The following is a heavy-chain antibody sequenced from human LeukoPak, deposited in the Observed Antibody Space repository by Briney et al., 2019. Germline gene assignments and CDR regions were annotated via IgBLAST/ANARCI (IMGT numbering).Heavy chain of an antibody. J-gene: IGHJ4*02. D-gene: IGHD6-13*01. CDR2: INPNSGGT. Sequence: ASVKVSCKASGYTFTGYYMHWVRQAPGQGLEWMGWINPNSGGTNYAQKFQGRVTMTRDTSISTAYMELSRLGSDDTAVYYCARPRTKYSSSWYGYWGQGTLVTVSS. V-gene: IGHV1-2*02. CDR3: ARPRTKYSSSWYGY. CDR1: GYTFTGYY.